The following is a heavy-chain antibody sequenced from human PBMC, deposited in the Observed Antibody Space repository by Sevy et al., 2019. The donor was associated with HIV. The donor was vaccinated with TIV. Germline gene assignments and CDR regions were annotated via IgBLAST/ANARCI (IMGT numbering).Heavy chain of an antibody. CDR1: GFTFSNYW. CDR2: IKQDGSEK. D-gene: IGHD6-25*01. J-gene: IGHJ4*02. CDR3: ARHFSSGWTTRHFDC. Sequence: GGSLRLSCAASGFTFSNYWMSWVRQAPGKGLEWVANIKQDGSEKYCVDSVKDRFTISRDNARNSLLLQMNSLRAEDTAVYYCARHFSSGWTTRHFDCWGQGTLVTVSS. V-gene: IGHV3-7*01.